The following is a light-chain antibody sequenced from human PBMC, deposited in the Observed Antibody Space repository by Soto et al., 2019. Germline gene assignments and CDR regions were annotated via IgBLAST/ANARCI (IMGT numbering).Light chain of an antibody. CDR1: QSISSW. Sequence: DLQMTQSPSTLSASVGDRVTITCRASQSISSWLAWYQQKPGKAPKLLIYKASSLESGVPSRFSGSGSGTEFTLTISSLQPDDFATYYCQEYNSSSRTFGQGTKVEIK. J-gene: IGKJ1*01. V-gene: IGKV1-5*03. CDR2: KAS. CDR3: QEYNSSSRT.